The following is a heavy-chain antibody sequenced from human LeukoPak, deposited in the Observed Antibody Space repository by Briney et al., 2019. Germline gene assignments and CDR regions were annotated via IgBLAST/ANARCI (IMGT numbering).Heavy chain of an antibody. CDR3: ARSPYGDYSFDY. CDR2: INSDGSST. J-gene: IGHJ4*02. CDR1: GFTLSSYW. Sequence: GGSLRLSCAASGFTLSSYWMHWVRQAPGKGLVWVSRINSDGSSTSYADSVKGRFTISRDNAKNTLYLQMNSLRAEDTAVYYCARSPYGDYSFDYWGQGTLVTVSS. V-gene: IGHV3-74*01. D-gene: IGHD4-17*01.